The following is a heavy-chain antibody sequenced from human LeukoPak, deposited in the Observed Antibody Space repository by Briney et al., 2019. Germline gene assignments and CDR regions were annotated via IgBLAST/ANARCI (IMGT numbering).Heavy chain of an antibody. CDR2: IWYDGSNK. V-gene: IGHV3-33*01. J-gene: IGHJ6*04. Sequence: GRSLRLSCAASGFTFSSYGMDWVRQAPGKGLEWVAVIWYDGSNKYYADFVKGRFTTSRDNSKNTLYLQMNSLRVEDTAVYYCARGLQVIYGMDVWGKGTTVTVSS. D-gene: IGHD2-21*01. CDR1: GFTFSSYG. CDR3: ARGLQVIYGMDV.